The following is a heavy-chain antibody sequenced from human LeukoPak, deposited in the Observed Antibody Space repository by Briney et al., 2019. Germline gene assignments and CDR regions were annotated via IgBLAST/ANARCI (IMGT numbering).Heavy chain of an antibody. CDR1: GGSISSSSYY. Sequence: SETLSLTCTVSGGSISSSSYYWGWIRQPPGKGLEWIGSIYYSGSTYYNPSLKSRVTISVDTSKNQFSLKLSSVTAADTAVYYCARQLQVLRYFDWYYYYYMDVWGKGTTVTISS. D-gene: IGHD3-9*01. J-gene: IGHJ6*03. CDR2: IYYSGST. CDR3: ARQLQVLRYFDWYYYYYMDV. V-gene: IGHV4-39*01.